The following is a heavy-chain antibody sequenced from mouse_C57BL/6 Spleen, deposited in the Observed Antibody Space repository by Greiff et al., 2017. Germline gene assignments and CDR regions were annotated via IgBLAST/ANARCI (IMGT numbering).Heavy chain of an antibody. J-gene: IGHJ1*03. CDR2: IGPGSGST. V-gene: IGHV1-77*01. D-gene: IGHD1-1*01. Sequence: VQLQQSGAELVKPGASVKISCKASGYTFTDYYINWVKQRPGQGLEWIGKIGPGSGSTYYNEKFKGKDTLTADKSSSAAYVQLSSLTSEDSAVYFCASSIYYGSSHWYFDVWGTGTTVTVSS. CDR1: GYTFTDYY. CDR3: ASSIYYGSSHWYFDV.